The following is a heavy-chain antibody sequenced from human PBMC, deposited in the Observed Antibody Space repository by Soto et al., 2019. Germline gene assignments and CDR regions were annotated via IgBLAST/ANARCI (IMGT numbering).Heavy chain of an antibody. V-gene: IGHV4-31*03. CDR2: IYYSGTT. D-gene: IGHD5-12*01. Sequence: QVQLQESGPGLVKPSQTLSLTCTVSGDSISSGGYYWIWIRQHPGKGLEWIGYIYYSGTTYYNPSLKSRVTISVDTSKNQFSLKLSSVTAAYTAVYYCATAEIVAAIFHFWGQGTLVTVSS. CDR3: ATAEIVAAIFHF. CDR1: GDSISSGGYY. J-gene: IGHJ4*02.